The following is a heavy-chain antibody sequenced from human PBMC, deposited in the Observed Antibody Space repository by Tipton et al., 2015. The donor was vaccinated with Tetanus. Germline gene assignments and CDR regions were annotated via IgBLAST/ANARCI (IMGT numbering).Heavy chain of an antibody. CDR1: GYTFTGYY. D-gene: IGHD3-22*01. J-gene: IGHJ4*02. Sequence: QSGAEVKKPGSSVRVSCKTSGYTFTGYYMHWVRQAPGQGLEWMGWINPNSGGTNYAQKFQGRVTMTRDTSISTAYMEVSRLRSDDTAIYYCARGMVYDSSGIDDFWGQGTLVTVSS. V-gene: IGHV1-2*02. CDR2: INPNSGGT. CDR3: ARGMVYDSSGIDDF.